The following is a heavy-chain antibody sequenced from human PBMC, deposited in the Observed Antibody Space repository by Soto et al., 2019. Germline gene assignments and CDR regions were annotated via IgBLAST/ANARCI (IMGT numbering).Heavy chain of an antibody. CDR2: ISYDGNNT. CDR1: GFTFSNYA. D-gene: IGHD2-15*01. V-gene: IGHV3-30-3*01. Sequence: QVQLVESGGGVVQPGRSLRLSCAASGFTFSNYAMYGVRQAPGKGLEWVAVISYDGNNTHYADSVKGRFTSSRDNSKNQMYLQTNSLRAEDTAVYYCARAGCDGGTCYTLVGSRDGMDVWGQGTTVTVPS. CDR3: ARAGCDGGTCYTLVGSRDGMDV. J-gene: IGHJ6*02.